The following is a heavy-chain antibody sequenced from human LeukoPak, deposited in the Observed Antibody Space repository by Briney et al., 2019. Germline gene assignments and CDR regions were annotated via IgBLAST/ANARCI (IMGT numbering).Heavy chain of an antibody. CDR1: GGSISSSSRY. J-gene: IGHJ4*02. V-gene: IGHV4-39*07. Sequence: SETLSLTCSVSGGSISSSSRYWGWIRQPPGKGLEWIGSIYYSGATYYNPSLKSRVTISIDTSKNQFSLKLSSVTAADTAVYYCATTMIRLGYWGQGTLVTVSS. CDR3: ATTMIRLGY. D-gene: IGHD3-22*01. CDR2: IYYSGAT.